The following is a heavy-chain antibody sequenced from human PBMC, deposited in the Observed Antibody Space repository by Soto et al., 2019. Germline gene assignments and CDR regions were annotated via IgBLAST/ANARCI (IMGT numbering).Heavy chain of an antibody. CDR3: ARPGYCGSRSGCYSYYYMDV. Sequence: PGGSLRLSCAASGFTFSNFWMSWVRQAPGKGLEWVANIRQDGNEKYYVDSVKGRFTVSRDNAKNSLFLQMNSLRAEDTAVYYCARPGYCGSRSGCYSYYYMDVWGKGTSVTVSS. CDR2: IRQDGNEK. CDR1: GFTFSNFW. D-gene: IGHD2-2*01. J-gene: IGHJ6*03. V-gene: IGHV3-7*01.